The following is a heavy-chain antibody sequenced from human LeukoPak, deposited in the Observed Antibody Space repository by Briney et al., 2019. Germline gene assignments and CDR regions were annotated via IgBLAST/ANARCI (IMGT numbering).Heavy chain of an antibody. J-gene: IGHJ4*02. V-gene: IGHV3-23*01. CDR2: ISGSGGST. Sequence: GGSLRLSCAASGFTFSSYAMSWVRQAPGKGLEWVSAISGSGGSTYYADSVKGRFTISRDNSKNTLYLHMNSLRAEDTAVYYCANLRGPYSGYDRYFDYWGQGTLVTVSS. CDR1: GFTFSSYA. CDR3: ANLRGPYSGYDRYFDY. D-gene: IGHD5-12*01.